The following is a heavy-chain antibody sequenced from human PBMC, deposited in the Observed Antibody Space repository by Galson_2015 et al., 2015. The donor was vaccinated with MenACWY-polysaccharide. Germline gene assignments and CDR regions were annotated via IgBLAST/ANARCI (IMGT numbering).Heavy chain of an antibody. Sequence: QSGAEVKKPGESLKISCTSSGYSFTSNWIGWVRQMPGKGLEWMGIIYPADSDTRYSPSFQGQVTISADKSISTAYLQWSSLKASDTAVYYCARLSATGTVTFDYWGQGTLVTVSS. CDR3: ARLSATGTVTFDY. D-gene: IGHD4-17*01. J-gene: IGHJ4*02. CDR2: IYPADSDT. V-gene: IGHV5-51*03. CDR1: GYSFTSNW.